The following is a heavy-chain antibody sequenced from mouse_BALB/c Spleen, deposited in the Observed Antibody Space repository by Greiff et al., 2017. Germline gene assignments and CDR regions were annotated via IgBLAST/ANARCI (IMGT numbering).Heavy chain of an antibody. CDR3: ARHLGYYGFDY. J-gene: IGHJ2*01. CDR2: ISNGGGST. Sequence: DVKLVESGGGLVQPGGSLKLSCAASGFTFSSYTMSWVRQTPEKRLEWVAYISNGGGSTYYPDTVKGRFTISRDNAKNTLYLQMSSLKSEDTAMYYCARHLGYYGFDYWGQGTTLTVSS. V-gene: IGHV5-12-2*01. D-gene: IGHD1-1*01. CDR1: GFTFSSYT.